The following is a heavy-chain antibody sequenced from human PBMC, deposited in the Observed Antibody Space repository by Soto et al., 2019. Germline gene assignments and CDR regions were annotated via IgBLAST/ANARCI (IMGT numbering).Heavy chain of an antibody. D-gene: IGHD2-21*02. CDR1: GYSFTDDY. CDR2: INPHSGST. Sequence: QVQVVQSGAEVKKPGASVKISCKTSGYSFTDDYLHWVRQAPGQGLEWVGWINPHSGSTNFAQKFLGRVSMTRDTSISTAYMELFSLTSDDTAIYYCARAVYCGDDCYSYGMDVWGQGTTVTVPS. CDR3: ARAVYCGDDCYSYGMDV. J-gene: IGHJ6*02. V-gene: IGHV1-2*02.